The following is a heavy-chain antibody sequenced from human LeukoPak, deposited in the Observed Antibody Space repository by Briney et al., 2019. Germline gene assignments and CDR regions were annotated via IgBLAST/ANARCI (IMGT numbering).Heavy chain of an antibody. CDR2: INHSGST. CDR1: GGSFSGYY. D-gene: IGHD3-22*01. CDR3: ARGRTYHYDSSGYYYLDY. V-gene: IGHV4-34*01. J-gene: IGHJ4*02. Sequence: SETLSLTCAVYGGSFSGYYWSWIRQPPGKGLEWIGEINHSGSTNYNPSLKSRVTISVDTSKNQFSLKLSSVTAADTAVYYCARGRTYHYDSSGYYYLDYWGQGTLVTVSS.